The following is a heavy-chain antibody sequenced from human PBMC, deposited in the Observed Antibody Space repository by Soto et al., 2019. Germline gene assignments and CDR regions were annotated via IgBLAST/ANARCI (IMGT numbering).Heavy chain of an antibody. D-gene: IGHD3-22*01. CDR1: GFTFSNYG. J-gene: IGHJ4*02. CDR2: IAYDGSYK. Sequence: GGSLILSCAASGFTFSNYGMHWVRQAPGKGLEWVAVIAYDGSYKYYADSVKGRFSISRDNTKNTLYLQMNSLRVEDTAVYSCAKDDDRYYYDSSGLPYWGQGTLVTVSS. CDR3: AKDDDRYYYDSSGLPY. V-gene: IGHV3-30*18.